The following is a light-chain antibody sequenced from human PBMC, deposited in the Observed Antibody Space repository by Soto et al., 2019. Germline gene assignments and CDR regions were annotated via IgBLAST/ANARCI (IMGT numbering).Light chain of an antibody. Sequence: EIVLAHSPATLSCSRGERATLSFRASHSVSISYLALCQQKPGQAPRLLIYGASSRATGIPDRFSGSGSGTEFTLTITSLQPEDFATYYCLQHDTYPRTFGQGTKVDIK. CDR2: GAS. J-gene: IGKJ1*01. CDR3: LQHDTYPRT. CDR1: HSVSISY. V-gene: IGKV3-20*01.